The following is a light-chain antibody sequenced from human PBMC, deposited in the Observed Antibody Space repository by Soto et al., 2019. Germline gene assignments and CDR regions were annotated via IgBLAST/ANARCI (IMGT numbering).Light chain of an antibody. CDR1: QGVSSSY. J-gene: IGKJ4*01. CDR2: GAS. V-gene: IGKV3-20*01. Sequence: EIVLTQSPGTLSLSPGERAILSCRASQGVSSSYFAWYQQKPGQAPRLLIYGASSRATGIPDRFSGGGSGTDFTLTISRLEPEDFAVYYCQQYGSSPPFAFVGGTRVEIK. CDR3: QQYGSSPPFA.